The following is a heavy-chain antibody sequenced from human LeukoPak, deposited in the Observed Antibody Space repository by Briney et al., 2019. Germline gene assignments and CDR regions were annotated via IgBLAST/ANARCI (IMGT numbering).Heavy chain of an antibody. J-gene: IGHJ4*02. Sequence: GGSLKLSCAASGFTFSKYWMLWSRQPPGKGLESVSRINTDGTVTTYADSVKGRFTVSRDNADNTMFLQMNSVRDEDTAVYYCATKQWLAPPPDSWGQGTPVTVSS. D-gene: IGHD6-19*01. CDR2: INTDGTVT. CDR3: ATKQWLAPPPDS. CDR1: GFTFSKYW. V-gene: IGHV3-74*01.